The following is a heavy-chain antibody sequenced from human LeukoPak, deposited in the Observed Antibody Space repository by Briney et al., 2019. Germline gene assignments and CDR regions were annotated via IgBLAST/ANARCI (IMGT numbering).Heavy chain of an antibody. CDR2: ISYDGSNK. J-gene: IGHJ6*02. Sequence: PGRSLRLSCAASGFTFSSYGMHWVRQAPGKGLEWVAVISYDGSNKYYADSVKGRFTISRDNSKNTLYLQMNSLRAEDTAVYYCAKDYTYGDYGYYYGMDVWGQGTTVTVSS. CDR1: GFTFSSYG. V-gene: IGHV3-30*18. D-gene: IGHD4-17*01. CDR3: AKDYTYGDYGYYYGMDV.